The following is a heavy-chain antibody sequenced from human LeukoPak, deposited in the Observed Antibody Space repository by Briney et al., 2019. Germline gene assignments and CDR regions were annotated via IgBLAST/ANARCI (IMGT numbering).Heavy chain of an antibody. Sequence: GGSLRLSCAASGFTFSTYEMNWVRQAPGKGLEWVSYITSGSSTTLYADSVRGRFTVFRDNSKNSLHLQMNSLRAEDTAIYYCARGGNTGYNYNAFDIWGQGTMVTVSS. D-gene: IGHD3-9*01. J-gene: IGHJ3*02. CDR1: GFTFSTYE. V-gene: IGHV3-48*03. CDR3: ARGGNTGYNYNAFDI. CDR2: ITSGSSTT.